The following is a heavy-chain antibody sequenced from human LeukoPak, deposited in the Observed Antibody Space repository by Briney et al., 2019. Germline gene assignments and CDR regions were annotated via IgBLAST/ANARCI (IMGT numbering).Heavy chain of an antibody. J-gene: IGHJ1*01. D-gene: IGHD1-26*01. CDR1: GYSFTSYW. CDR3: ASLPSGRHLSIRH. V-gene: IGHV3-21*01. Sequence: GESLKISCKGSGYSFTSYWIGWVRQAPGKGLEWVSSISSSSDYIYYADSVRGRFTISRDNAENSLYLQMNSLRAEDTAVYYCASLPSGRHLSIRHWGQGTLVTVSS. CDR2: ISSSSDYI.